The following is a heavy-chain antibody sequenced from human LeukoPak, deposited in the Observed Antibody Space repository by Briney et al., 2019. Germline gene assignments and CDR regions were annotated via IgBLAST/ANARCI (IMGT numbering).Heavy chain of an antibody. CDR2: IKEDGSGE. J-gene: IGHJ4*02. CDR1: GFTFSAYW. Sequence: QPGGSLRLLCAASGFTFSAYWMSWVRQAPGKGLEWVANIKEDGSGESFVDSVKGRFTISRDNAWNSLFLQMNSLRAEDTAVYYCARTYDYVWGSSRAHYYFDYWGQGSLVTVSS. D-gene: IGHD3-16*02. V-gene: IGHV3-7*01. CDR3: ARTYDYVWGSSRAHYYFDY.